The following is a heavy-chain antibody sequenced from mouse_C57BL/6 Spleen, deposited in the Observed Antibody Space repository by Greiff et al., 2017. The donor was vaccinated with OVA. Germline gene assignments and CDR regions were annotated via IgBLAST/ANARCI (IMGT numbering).Heavy chain of an antibody. D-gene: IGHD2-4*01. CDR1: GFNIKDDY. CDR3: TTYYDYSAWFAY. CDR2: IDPENGDT. V-gene: IGHV14-4*01. J-gene: IGHJ3*01. Sequence: VHVKQSGAELVRPGASVKLSCTASGFNIKDDYMHWVKQRPEKGLEWIGWIDPENGDTESASKFQGKATITADTSSNTAYLQLSSLTSEDTAVYYCTTYYDYSAWFAYWGQGTLATVSA.